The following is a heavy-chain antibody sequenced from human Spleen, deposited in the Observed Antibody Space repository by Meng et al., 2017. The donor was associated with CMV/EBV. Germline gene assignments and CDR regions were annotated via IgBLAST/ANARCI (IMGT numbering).Heavy chain of an antibody. D-gene: IGHD3-22*01. CDR2: ISGSGGST. J-gene: IGHJ4*02. CDR1: GFTFSSYA. Sequence: GESLKISCAASGFTFSSYAMSWVRQAPGKGLEWVSGISGSGGSTYYADSVKGRFTISRDNAKNSLYLQMNSLRAEDTAVYYCASLTMKGYWGQGTLVTVSS. CDR3: ASLTMKGY. V-gene: IGHV3-23*01.